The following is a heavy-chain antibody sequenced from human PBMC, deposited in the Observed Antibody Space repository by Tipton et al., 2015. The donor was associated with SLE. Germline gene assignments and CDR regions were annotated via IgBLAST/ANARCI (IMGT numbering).Heavy chain of an antibody. D-gene: IGHD5-18*01. Sequence: TLSLTCTISGGSISSGSFYWSWIRQPAGKGLEWIGNIYTSGSTSYNPSLKSRVTISVDTSKNQFSLKLISVTAADTAVYYCARALKSYSYGEGNWFDPWGQGTLVTVSS. J-gene: IGHJ5*02. V-gene: IGHV4-61*09. CDR3: ARALKSYSYGEGNWFDP. CDR1: GGSISSGSFY. CDR2: IYTSGST.